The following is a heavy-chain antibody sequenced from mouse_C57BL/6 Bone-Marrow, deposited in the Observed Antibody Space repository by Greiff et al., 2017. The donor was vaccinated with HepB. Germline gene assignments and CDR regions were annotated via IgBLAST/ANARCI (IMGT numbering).Heavy chain of an antibody. V-gene: IGHV1-5*01. CDR3: TRRCYGSSPYYFDY. Sequence: VQLQQSGTVLARPGASVKMSCKTSGYTFTSYWMHWVKQRPGQGLEWIGAIYPGNSDTSYNQKFKGKAKLTAVTSASTAYMELSSLTNEDSAVYYCTRRCYGSSPYYFDYWGQGTTLTVSS. CDR1: GYTFTSYW. J-gene: IGHJ2*01. CDR2: IYPGNSDT. D-gene: IGHD1-1*01.